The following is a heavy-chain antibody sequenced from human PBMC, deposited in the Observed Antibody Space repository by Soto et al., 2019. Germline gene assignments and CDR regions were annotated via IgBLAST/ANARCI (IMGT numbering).Heavy chain of an antibody. V-gene: IGHV1-2*04. CDR2: INPNSGGT. D-gene: IGHD2-2*01. CDR3: ARGNQIKITSTSCYSD. CDR1: GYTFTGYY. Sequence: GASVKVSCKASGYTFTGYYMHWVRQAPGQGLEWMGWINPNSGGTNYAQKFQGWVTMTRDTSISTAYMELSRLRSDDTAVYYCARGNQIKITSTSCYSDWGQGTLVTVSS. J-gene: IGHJ4*02.